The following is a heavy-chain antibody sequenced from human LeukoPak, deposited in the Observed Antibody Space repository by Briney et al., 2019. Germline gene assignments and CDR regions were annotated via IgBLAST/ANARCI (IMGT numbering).Heavy chain of an antibody. CDR1: GFTFSSYS. D-gene: IGHD3-16*02. V-gene: IGHV3-48*01. CDR3: ARDGHDYVWGSYRTLD. Sequence: GGSLRPSCAASGFTFSSYSMNWVRQAPGKGLEWVSYISSSSSTIYYADSVKGRFTISRDNAKNSLYLQMNSLRAEDTAVYYCARDGHDYVWGSYRTLDRGQGTLVTVSS. CDR2: ISSSSSTI. J-gene: IGHJ4*02.